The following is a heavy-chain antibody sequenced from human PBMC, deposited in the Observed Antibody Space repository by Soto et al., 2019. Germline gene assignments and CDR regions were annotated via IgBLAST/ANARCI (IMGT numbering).Heavy chain of an antibody. V-gene: IGHV4-38-2*02. Sequence: SETLSLTCAVSGYSISSGYYWGWIRQPPGKGLEWIGSIYHSGSTYYNPSLKSRVTISVDTSKNQFSLKLSSVTAADTAVYYCAREGSGSYGAWFDPWGQGTLVTVSS. J-gene: IGHJ5*02. CDR3: AREGSGSYGAWFDP. D-gene: IGHD1-26*01. CDR1: GYSISSGYY. CDR2: IYHSGST.